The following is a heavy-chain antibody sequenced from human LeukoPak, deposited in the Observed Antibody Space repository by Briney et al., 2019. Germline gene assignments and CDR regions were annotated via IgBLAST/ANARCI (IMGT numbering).Heavy chain of an antibody. D-gene: IGHD2-2*01. Sequence: GGSLRLSCEASGFTVTDYYMSWVRQAPGKGLEWVSGISWNSGSIGYADSVKGRFTISRDNAKNSLYLQMNSLRAEDTAVYYCAREGGYCSSTSCSLFDYWGQGTLVTVSS. J-gene: IGHJ4*02. V-gene: IGHV3-20*04. CDR3: AREGGYCSSTSCSLFDY. CDR1: GFTVTDYY. CDR2: ISWNSGSI.